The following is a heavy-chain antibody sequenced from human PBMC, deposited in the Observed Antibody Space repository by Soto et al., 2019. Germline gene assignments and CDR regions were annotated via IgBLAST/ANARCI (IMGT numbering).Heavy chain of an antibody. CDR1: GGSISSSSYY. V-gene: IGHV4-39*01. CDR3: ARQTPHETVEMATPWYYYYGMDV. Sequence: SETLSLTCTVSGGSISSSSYYWGWIRQPPGKGLEWIGSIYYSGSTYYNPSLKSRVTISVDTSKNQFSLKLSSVTAADTAVYYCARQTPHETVEMATPWYYYYGMDVWGQGTTVTVSS. J-gene: IGHJ6*02. CDR2: IYYSGST. D-gene: IGHD5-12*01.